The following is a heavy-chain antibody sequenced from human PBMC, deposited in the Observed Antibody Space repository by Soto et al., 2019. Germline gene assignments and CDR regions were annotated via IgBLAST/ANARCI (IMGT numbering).Heavy chain of an antibody. D-gene: IGHD3-10*01. V-gene: IGHV4-39*01. CDR1: RFSITSSRYS. CDR2: IYYSGST. CDR3: ARHPDVARGGFDP. J-gene: IGHJ5*02. Sequence: SENLSLTCTVSRFSITSSRYSWGWIRQPPGKGLEWIGSIYYSGSTYYNPSLKSRVTISVDTSKNQFSLKLSSVTAADTAVYHCARHPDVARGGFDPWGQGTLVTVS.